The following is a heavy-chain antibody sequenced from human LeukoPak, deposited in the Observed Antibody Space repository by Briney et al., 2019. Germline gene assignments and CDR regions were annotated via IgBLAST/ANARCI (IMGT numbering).Heavy chain of an antibody. CDR2: IYHSGST. CDR1: GYSISSGYY. V-gene: IGHV4-38-2*02. Sequence: SETLSLTCTVSGYSISSGYYWGWIRQPPGKGLEWIGSIYHSGSTYYNPSLKSRVTISVDTSKNQFSLKLSSVTAADTAVYYCARSGLRYFDWLRGFDPWGQGTLVTVSS. D-gene: IGHD3-9*01. J-gene: IGHJ5*02. CDR3: ARSGLRYFDWLRGFDP.